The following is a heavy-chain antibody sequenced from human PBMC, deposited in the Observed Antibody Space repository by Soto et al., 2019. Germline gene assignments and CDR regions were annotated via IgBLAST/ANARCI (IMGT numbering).Heavy chain of an antibody. J-gene: IGHJ5*02. V-gene: IGHV4-59*01. D-gene: IGHD4-17*01. CDR3: ARLFGDYAVNWFDP. CDR2: IYHSGTT. Sequence: QVQLQESGPGLVRPSETLSLTCTVSGGSISSYYWSWIRQPPGRKLEWIGYIYHSGTTNYNPSLESRVTMSVDTSKNQFSLKLTSVTAADTALYYCARLFGDYAVNWFDPWGQGTLVTVSS. CDR1: GGSISSYY.